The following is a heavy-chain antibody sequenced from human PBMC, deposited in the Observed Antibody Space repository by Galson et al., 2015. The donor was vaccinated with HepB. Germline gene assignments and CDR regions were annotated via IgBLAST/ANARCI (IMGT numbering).Heavy chain of an antibody. J-gene: IGHJ3*02. CDR2: INAGNGNT. CDR3: ARDLAPMDSSGWDAFDI. Sequence: SVKVSCKASGYTFTSYAMHWVRQAPGQRLEWMGWINAGNGNTKYSQKFQGRVTITRDTSASTAYMELSSLRSEDTAVYYCARDLAPMDSSGWDAFDIWGQGTMVTVSS. V-gene: IGHV1-3*01. D-gene: IGHD3-22*01. CDR1: GYTFTSYA.